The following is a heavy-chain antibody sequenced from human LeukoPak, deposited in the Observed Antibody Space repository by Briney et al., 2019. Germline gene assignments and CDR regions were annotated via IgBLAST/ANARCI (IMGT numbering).Heavy chain of an antibody. CDR1: GFTFSSYS. CDR3: ARDIEYCSGGSCYPGFDY. D-gene: IGHD2-15*01. CDR2: ISSSSSYI. V-gene: IGHV3-21*01. Sequence: GGSLGLSCAASGFTFSSYSMNWVRQAPGKGLEWVSSISSSSSYIYYADSVKGRFTISRDNAKNSLYLQMNSLRAEDTAVYYCARDIEYCSGGSCYPGFDYWGQGTLVTVSS. J-gene: IGHJ4*02.